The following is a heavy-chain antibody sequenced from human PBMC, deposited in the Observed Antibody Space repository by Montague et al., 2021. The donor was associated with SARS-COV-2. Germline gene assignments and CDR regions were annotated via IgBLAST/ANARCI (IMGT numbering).Heavy chain of an antibody. V-gene: IGHV1-18*01. CDR2: ISAYNGNT. D-gene: IGHD3-10*01. CDR3: ARDDYYGSGSPLSDYGMDV. J-gene: IGHJ6*02. CDR1: GYTFTSYG. Sequence: SVKVSCKASGYTFTSYGISWVRQAPGQGLEWMGWISAYNGNTNYAQKLQGRVTMTTDTSTSTAYMELRSLGSDDTAVYYCARDDYYGSGSPLSDYGMDVWGQGTTVTVSS.